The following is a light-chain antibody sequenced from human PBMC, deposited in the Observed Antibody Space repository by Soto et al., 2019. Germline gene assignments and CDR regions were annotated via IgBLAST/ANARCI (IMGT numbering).Light chain of an antibody. V-gene: IGLV2-23*02. J-gene: IGLJ2*01. CDR3: CSYAGSSAFE. CDR1: SSDVGRYNL. CDR2: EVT. Sequence: QSALTQPVSVSGSPGQSITISCTGTSSDVGRYNLVSWYQQHAGKAPKLMIYEVTKRPSGVSNRFSASKSGNTASLTISGLQAEDEADYYCCSYAGSSAFEFGGGTKLTVL.